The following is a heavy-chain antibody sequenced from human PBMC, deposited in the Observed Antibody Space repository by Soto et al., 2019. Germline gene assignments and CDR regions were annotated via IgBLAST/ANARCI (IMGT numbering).Heavy chain of an antibody. J-gene: IGHJ4*01. CDR2: INYSGIT. V-gene: IGHV4-30-4*01. Sequence: SETLSLTCSVSGGYISVGDYYWSWIRQPPGKGLECVGYINYSGITYYNPSLKSRLSVSVDTPNNKFSLNLRSVTAADAAVYYCARLPLGLNRDNWYPSHFDYWGHATMVTVYS. D-gene: IGHD1-1*01. CDR1: GGYISVGDYY. CDR3: ARLPLGLNRDNWYPSHFDY.